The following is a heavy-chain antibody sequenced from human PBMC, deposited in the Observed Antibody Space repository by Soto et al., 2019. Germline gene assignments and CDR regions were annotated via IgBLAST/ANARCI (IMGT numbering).Heavy chain of an antibody. D-gene: IGHD3-16*01. V-gene: IGHV2-5*02. Sequence: QITLKESGPSLVKPTETLTLTCTFSGFSLSSSGVGVAWIRQPPGKPLEWLALICWDDDKYTSPSLKSRLTITKDTSKNQVVLLMTNMDPVDTATYFCVHLLTGGRFDSWGQGTLVTVSS. J-gene: IGHJ4*02. CDR1: GFSLSSSGVG. CDR2: ICWDDDK. CDR3: VHLLTGGRFDS.